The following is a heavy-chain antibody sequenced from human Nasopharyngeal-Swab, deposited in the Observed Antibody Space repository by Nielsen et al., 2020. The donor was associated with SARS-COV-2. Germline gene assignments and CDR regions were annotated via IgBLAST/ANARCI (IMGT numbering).Heavy chain of an antibody. V-gene: IGHV3-23*01. J-gene: IGHJ4*02. CDR1: GFTFSSYA. D-gene: IGHD3-3*01. CDR3: AKGTVLEWLLLDY. CDR2: ISGSGGST. Sequence: GGSLRLSCAASGFTFSSYAMSWVRQAPGKGLEWVSAISGSGGSTYYADSVKGRFTISRDNSRNTLYLQMNSLRAEDTAVYYCAKGTVLEWLLLDYWGQGTLVTVSS.